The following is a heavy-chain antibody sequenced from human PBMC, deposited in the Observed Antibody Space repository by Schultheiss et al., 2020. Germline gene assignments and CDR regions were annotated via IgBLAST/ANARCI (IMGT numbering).Heavy chain of an antibody. D-gene: IGHD3-10*01. CDR2: ISDSAGST. V-gene: IGHV3-23*01. J-gene: IGHJ6*02. CDR3: AKGRGSGTYPV. Sequence: GGSLRLSCAASGFTFSSYAMSWVRQAPGKGLEWVSDISDSAGSTYYADSVKGRFTISRDNSKNTLYLQMNSLRAEDTAVYYCAKGRGSGTYPVWGQGTTVNVYS. CDR1: GFTFSSYA.